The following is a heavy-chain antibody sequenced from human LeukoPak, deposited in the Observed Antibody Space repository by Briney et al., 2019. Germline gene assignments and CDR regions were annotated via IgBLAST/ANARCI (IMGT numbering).Heavy chain of an antibody. D-gene: IGHD3-10*01. CDR1: GFTFSNYW. Sequence: GGSLRLSCVVSGFTFSNYWMSWVRQAPGKGLEWVANIKQDGSEKHYVDSVKGRFTISRDNAKNSLYLQMNSLGAEDTAVYYCARDNYYGSGSFYKRAYYFDYWVQGTLVTVSS. V-gene: IGHV3-7*01. CDR3: ARDNYYGSGSFYKRAYYFDY. J-gene: IGHJ4*02. CDR2: IKQDGSEK.